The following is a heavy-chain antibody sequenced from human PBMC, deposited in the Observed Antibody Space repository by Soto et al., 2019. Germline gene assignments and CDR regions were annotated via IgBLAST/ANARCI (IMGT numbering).Heavy chain of an antibody. Sequence: RGESLKISCKGSGYSFTSYWIGWVRQMPGKGLEWMGIIYPGDSDTRYSPSFQGQVTISADKSISTAYLQWSSLKASDTAMDYCARLLGGIAAAGQPLGDNWFDPWGQGTLVTVSS. D-gene: IGHD6-13*01. CDR2: IYPGDSDT. CDR1: GYSFTSYW. V-gene: IGHV5-51*01. J-gene: IGHJ5*02. CDR3: ARLLGGIAAAGQPLGDNWFDP.